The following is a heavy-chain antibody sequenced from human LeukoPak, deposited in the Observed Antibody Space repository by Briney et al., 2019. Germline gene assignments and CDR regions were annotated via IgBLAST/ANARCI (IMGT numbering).Heavy chain of an antibody. CDR1: GGTFSSYA. J-gene: IGHJ4*02. D-gene: IGHD6-19*01. CDR2: ISAYNGNT. Sequence: ASVKVSCKASGGTFSSYAISWVRQAPGQGLEWMGWISAYNGNTNYAQKLQGRVTMTTDTSTSTAYMELRSLRSDDTAVYYCARGGIVAGTSTYFDYWGQGTLVTVSS. V-gene: IGHV1-18*01. CDR3: ARGGIVAGTSTYFDY.